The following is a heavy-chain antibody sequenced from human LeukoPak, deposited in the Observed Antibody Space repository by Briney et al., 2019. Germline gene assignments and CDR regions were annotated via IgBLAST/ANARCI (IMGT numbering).Heavy chain of an antibody. V-gene: IGHV1-46*01. CDR3: ARDRTSRGYEEYYFDC. D-gene: IGHD3-10*01. Sequence: ASVKVSCKASGYTFTSYYMHWVRQAPGQGLEWMGIINPSGGSTSYAQKFQGRVTMTRDTSTSTVYMELSSLRSEDTAVYYCARDRTSRGYEEYYFDCWGQGTLVTVSS. CDR2: INPSGGST. J-gene: IGHJ4*02. CDR1: GYTFTSYY.